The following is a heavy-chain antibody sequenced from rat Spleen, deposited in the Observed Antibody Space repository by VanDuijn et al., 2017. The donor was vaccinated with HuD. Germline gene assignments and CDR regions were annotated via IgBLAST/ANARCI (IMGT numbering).Heavy chain of an antibody. CDR1: GFSLTSHH. CDR2: MWRDGTI. J-gene: IGHJ4*01. V-gene: IGHV2-32*01. D-gene: IGHD1-12*03. Sequence: QVRLKESGPGLVQSSQTLSLTCTVAGFSLTSHHVHWVRQPPGKGLEWVGIMWRDGTISYNSTLESRPSISRDTSKSQVFLRMSSLQTEDTATYYCARDFGGYGGYVMDAWGQGTSVTVSS. CDR3: ARDFGGYGGYVMDA.